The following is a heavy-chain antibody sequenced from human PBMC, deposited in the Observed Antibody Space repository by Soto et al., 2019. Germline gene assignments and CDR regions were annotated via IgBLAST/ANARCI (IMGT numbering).Heavy chain of an antibody. J-gene: IGHJ6*02. CDR1: GYTFTSYG. CDR3: ARVNVVVPAAILGSGSAAMDV. Sequence: ASVKVSCKASGYTFTSYGISWVRQAPGQGLEWMGWISAYNGNTNYAQKLQGRVTMTTDTSTSTAYMELRSLRSDDTAVYYCARVNVVVPAAILGSGSAAMDVWGQGTTVTVSS. D-gene: IGHD2-2*02. V-gene: IGHV1-18*04. CDR2: ISAYNGNT.